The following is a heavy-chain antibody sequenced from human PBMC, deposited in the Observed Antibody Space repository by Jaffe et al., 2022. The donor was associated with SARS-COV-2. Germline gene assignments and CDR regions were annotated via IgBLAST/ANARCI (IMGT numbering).Heavy chain of an antibody. V-gene: IGHV4-31*03. CDR1: GGSISSGGYY. Sequence: QVQLQESGPGLVKPSQTPSLTCTVSGGSISSGGYYWSWIRQHPGKGLEWIGYIYYSGSTYYNPSLKSRVTISVDTSKNQFSLKLSSVTAADTAVYYCARAGGIAAAGTDAFDIWGQGTMVTVSS. CDR2: IYYSGST. D-gene: IGHD6-13*01. CDR3: ARAGGIAAAGTDAFDI. J-gene: IGHJ3*02.